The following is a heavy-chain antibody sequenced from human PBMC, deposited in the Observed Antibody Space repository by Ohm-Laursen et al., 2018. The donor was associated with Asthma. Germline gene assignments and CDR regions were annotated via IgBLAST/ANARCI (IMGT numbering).Heavy chain of an antibody. J-gene: IGHJ4*02. D-gene: IGHD5-12*01. V-gene: IGHV3-74*01. CDR1: GFTSGITFSDYW. CDR2: INHYGSGT. Sequence: SLRLSCTASGFTSGITFSDYWFHWLRQAPGKGLVWVSRINHYGSGTDYADSVKGRSTISRDNSKNTLYLQMNSLRPEDTAVYYCARGVGYGRGYYFDYWGLGTLVTVSS. CDR3: ARGVGYGRGYYFDY.